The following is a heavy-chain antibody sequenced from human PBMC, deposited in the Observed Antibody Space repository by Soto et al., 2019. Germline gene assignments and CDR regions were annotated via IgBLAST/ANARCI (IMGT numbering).Heavy chain of an antibody. CDR1: GASLSSYY. Sequence: ETLSLTCAVSGASLSSYYWSWIRQPPGKGLEWIGYIYYSGSTNHNPSLKSRVTISVDTSKNQISLKLSSVTAADTAVYYCVRFKYGSGIFDYRCEGTLVTVSS. D-gene: IGHD3-10*01. J-gene: IGHJ4*02. CDR3: VRFKYGSGIFDY. V-gene: IGHV4-59*01. CDR2: IYYSGST.